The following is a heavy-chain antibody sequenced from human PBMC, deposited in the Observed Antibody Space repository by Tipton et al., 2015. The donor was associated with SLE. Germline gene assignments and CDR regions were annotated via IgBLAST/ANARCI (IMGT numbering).Heavy chain of an antibody. Sequence: GSLRLSCVASGFTFNRYAMSWVRQAPGKGLEWVSVIYHDHSTSYADSVKSRFTISRDNAKNTLYLQVDSLRTEDTAVYYCAKFGDWGDLFFDFWGQGTLVTVSS. CDR3: AKFGDWGDLFFDF. CDR2: IYHDHST. CDR1: GFTFNRYA. J-gene: IGHJ4*02. V-gene: IGHV3-23*03. D-gene: IGHD7-27*01.